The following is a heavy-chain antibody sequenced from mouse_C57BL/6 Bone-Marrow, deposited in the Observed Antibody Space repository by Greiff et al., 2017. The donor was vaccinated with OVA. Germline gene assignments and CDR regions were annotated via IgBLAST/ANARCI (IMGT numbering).Heavy chain of an antibody. CDR3: AKSPYYYGSSPDV. CDR2: IWSGGST. CDR1: GFSFTSYG. D-gene: IGHD1-1*01. J-gene: IGHJ1*03. V-gene: IGHV2-4*01. Sequence: QVQLQQSGPGLVQPSQSLSITCTVSGFSFTSYGVHWVRQPPGKGLEWLGVIWSGGSTDYNAAFISRLSISKDNSKSQVFFKMNSLQADDTAIYYCAKSPYYYGSSPDVWGTGTTVTVSS.